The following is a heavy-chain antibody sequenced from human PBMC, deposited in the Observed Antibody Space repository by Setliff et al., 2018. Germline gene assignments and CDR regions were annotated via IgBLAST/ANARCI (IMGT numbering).Heavy chain of an antibody. Sequence: GESLKISCAASGFVFGTYGMHWVRQAPGKGLEWVSGISGSADKTHYADSVKGRFTVSRDNSKNTFSLQMSSLRGDDTAVYYCAKSTVAYYDFWSGYSPSFDYWGQGTLVTVSS. J-gene: IGHJ4*02. CDR1: GFVFGTYG. CDR2: ISGSADKT. V-gene: IGHV3-23*01. CDR3: AKSTVAYYDFWSGYSPSFDY. D-gene: IGHD3-3*01.